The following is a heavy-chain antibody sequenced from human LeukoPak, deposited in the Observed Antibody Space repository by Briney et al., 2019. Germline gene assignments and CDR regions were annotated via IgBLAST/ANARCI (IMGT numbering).Heavy chain of an antibody. CDR3: ARGSRYCSSTSCYRWFDP. CDR2: INHSGST. Sequence: SETLSLTCAVYGGSFSGYYWSWIRQPPGKGLEWIGEINHSGSTNYNPSLKSRVTMSVDTSKNQFSLKLSSVTAADTAVYYCARGSRYCSSTSCYRWFDPWGQGTLVTVSS. D-gene: IGHD2-2*01. V-gene: IGHV4-34*01. CDR1: GGSFSGYY. J-gene: IGHJ5*02.